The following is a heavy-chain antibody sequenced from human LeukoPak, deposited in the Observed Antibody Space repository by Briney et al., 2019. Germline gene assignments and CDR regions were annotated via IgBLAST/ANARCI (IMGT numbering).Heavy chain of an antibody. V-gene: IGHV4-59*01. CDR2: IYYSGSA. J-gene: IGHJ4*02. CDR3: ARSSSSSLYFDY. Sequence: PSETLSLTCTVSGGSISSYYWSWIRQPPGKGLEWIGNIYYSGSANYNPSLKSRVTISVDTSKNQFSLKLSSVTAADTAVYYCARSSSSSLYFDYWGQGTLVTVSS. D-gene: IGHD6-6*01. CDR1: GGSISSYY.